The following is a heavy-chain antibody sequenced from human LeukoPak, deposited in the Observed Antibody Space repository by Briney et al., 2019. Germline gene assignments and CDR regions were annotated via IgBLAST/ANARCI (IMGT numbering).Heavy chain of an antibody. CDR2: ISVYNGHT. CDR1: GYTFTSYG. J-gene: IGHJ3*01. D-gene: IGHD2-15*01. CDR3: ARGGRWELPRPYAFDV. Sequence: ASVKVSCKASGYTFTSYGISWVRQAPGQGLEWMGWISVYNGHTNYAQKLQGRVTMTTDRYTSTAYLELRSLRYDDTALYYCARGGRWELPRPYAFDVWGQGTMVTVSS. V-gene: IGHV1-18*01.